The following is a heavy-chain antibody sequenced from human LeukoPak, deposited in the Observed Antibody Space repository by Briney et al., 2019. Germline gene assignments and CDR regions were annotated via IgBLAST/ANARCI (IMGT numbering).Heavy chain of an antibody. CDR3: ARHEYSGSYYGLSWFDP. J-gene: IGHJ5*02. V-gene: IGHV4-39*01. Sequence: PSETLSLTCTVSGGSISSSGYYWGWIRQPPGKGLEWIASIYYSGSTYYNPSLKSRVTISVGTSKNQLSLKLSSLTAADTAVYYCARHEYSGSYYGLSWFDPWGQGTLVTVSS. CDR1: GGSISSSGYY. D-gene: IGHD1-26*01. CDR2: IYYSGST.